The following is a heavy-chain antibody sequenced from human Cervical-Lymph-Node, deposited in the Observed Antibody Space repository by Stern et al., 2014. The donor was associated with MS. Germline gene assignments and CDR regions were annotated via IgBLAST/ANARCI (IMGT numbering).Heavy chain of an antibody. D-gene: IGHD3-22*01. CDR1: GFSLSPSGMR. Sequence: QVTLRESGPALVKPTQTLTLTCTFSGFSLSPSGMRVSWIRQPPGKALEWLASLDWDDDKFYSTSLKTRLTISKYTSKNQVVLTMTNMDPVDTATYYCARMGDSSGYGFDYWGQGTLVTVSS. CDR3: ARMGDSSGYGFDY. CDR2: LDWDDDK. J-gene: IGHJ4*02. V-gene: IGHV2-70*04.